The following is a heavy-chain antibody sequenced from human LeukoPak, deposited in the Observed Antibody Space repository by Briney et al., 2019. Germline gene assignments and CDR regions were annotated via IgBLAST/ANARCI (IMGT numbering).Heavy chain of an antibody. CDR1: GGIYRITA. V-gene: IGHV1-69*05. CDR2: IIPMSTTA. D-gene: IGHD4-23*01. J-gene: IGHJ1*01. Sequence: SVKVSCKVSGGIYRITAITWVRQAPGQGLEWRGGIIPMSTTANYAQKFQGRVTITRDDSTSTAYMEVSSLRSEDTALYYCATYGGNTAESFQHWGQGTLVTVSS. CDR3: ATYGGNTAESFQH.